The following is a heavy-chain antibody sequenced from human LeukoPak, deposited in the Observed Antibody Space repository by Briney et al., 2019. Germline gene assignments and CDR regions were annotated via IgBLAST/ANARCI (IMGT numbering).Heavy chain of an antibody. V-gene: IGHV4-61*01. J-gene: IGHJ4*02. CDR3: ARGAIFVGGVGAQDY. D-gene: IGHD1-26*01. Sequence: PSETLSLTCTVSGGSVSSGSYYWSWIRQPPGKGLEWIGYIYYSGSTNYNPSLKSRVTISVDTSKNQFSLKLSSVTAADTAVYYCARGAIFVGGVGAQDYWGQGTLVTVSS. CDR2: IYYSGST. CDR1: GGSVSSGSYY.